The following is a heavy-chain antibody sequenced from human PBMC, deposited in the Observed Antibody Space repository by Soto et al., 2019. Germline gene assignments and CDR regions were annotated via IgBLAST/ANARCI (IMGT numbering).Heavy chain of an antibody. J-gene: IGHJ5*02. V-gene: IGHV3-7*03. CDR2: IKPDGSEK. D-gene: IGHD3-3*01. Sequence: SLRLSCEASGLTFSSYWMTWVRQAPGKGLEWVADIKPDGSEKYYVDSVEGRFTISRDNAKNSIYLEMNSLRVEDTAVYYCARSITTLGVVTISDDNWFDPWGQGTPVTVSS. CDR1: GLTFSSYW. CDR3: ARSITTLGVVTISDDNWFDP.